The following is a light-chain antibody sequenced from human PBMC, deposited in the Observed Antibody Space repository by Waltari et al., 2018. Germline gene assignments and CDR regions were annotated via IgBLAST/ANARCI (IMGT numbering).Light chain of an antibody. Sequence: DIQMTQSPSTLSASVGDRFTITCRASQSISNWLAWYQQKPGKAPKCLIYKASTLESGVPARFSGSRSGTEFTLTTSSLQPDDFATYYCQQYNSYSLLTFGGGTKVEIK. J-gene: IGKJ4*01. V-gene: IGKV1-5*03. CDR2: KAS. CDR3: QQYNSYSLLT. CDR1: QSISNW.